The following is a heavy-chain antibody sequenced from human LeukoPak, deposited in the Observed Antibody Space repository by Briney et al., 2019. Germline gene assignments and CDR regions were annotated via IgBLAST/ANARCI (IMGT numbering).Heavy chain of an antibody. CDR2: IYYSGST. D-gene: IGHD4-17*01. CDR3: ARHTVTTDFDY. Sequence: PSETLSLTCTVSGGSISSHYWSWIRQPPGKGLEWIGYIYYSGSTNYNPSLKSRVTISVDTSKNQFSLKLSSVTAADTAVYYCARHTVTTDFDYWGQGTLVTVSS. V-gene: IGHV4-59*08. J-gene: IGHJ4*02. CDR1: GGSISSHY.